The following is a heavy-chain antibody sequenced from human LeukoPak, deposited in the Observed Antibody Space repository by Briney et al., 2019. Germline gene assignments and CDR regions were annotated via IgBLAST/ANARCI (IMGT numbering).Heavy chain of an antibody. V-gene: IGHV1-18*01. Sequence: ASVKVSCEASGYTFTSYGISWVRQAPGQGLEWMGWISAYNGNTNYAQKLQGRVTMTTDTSTSTAYMELRSLRSDDTAVYYCARASSSWSSNWFDPWGQGTLVTVSS. CDR1: GYTFTSYG. CDR3: ARASSSWSSNWFDP. CDR2: ISAYNGNT. D-gene: IGHD6-13*01. J-gene: IGHJ5*02.